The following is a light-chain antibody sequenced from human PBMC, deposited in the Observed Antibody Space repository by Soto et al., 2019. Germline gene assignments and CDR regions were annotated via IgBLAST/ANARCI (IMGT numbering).Light chain of an antibody. CDR3: SSYAGSNNVVV. V-gene: IGLV2-8*01. CDR2: EVS. CDR1: SSDVGGYNY. Sequence: QSVLTQPPSASGSPGQSVTISCTGTSSDVGGYNYVSWYQQYPGKAPKLMIYEVSKRPSGVPDRFSGSKSANTASLTVSGLQAEDEADYYCSSYAGSNNVVVFGGGTKLTVL. J-gene: IGLJ2*01.